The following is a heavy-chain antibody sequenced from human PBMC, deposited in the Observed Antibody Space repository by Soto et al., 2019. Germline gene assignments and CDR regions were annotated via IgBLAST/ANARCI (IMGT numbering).Heavy chain of an antibody. D-gene: IGHD3-9*01. J-gene: IGHJ4*02. CDR2: ISSSSSYI. CDR3: AKDLRELRYFDWLFPYDY. CDR1: GSTFSSYS. V-gene: IGHV3-21*01. Sequence: PVGSLRLSCAASGSTFSSYSMNWVRQAPGKGLEWVSSISSSSSYIYYADSVKGRFTISRDNAKNSLYLQMNSLRAEDTAVYYCAKDLRELRYFDWLFPYDYWGQGTLVTVSS.